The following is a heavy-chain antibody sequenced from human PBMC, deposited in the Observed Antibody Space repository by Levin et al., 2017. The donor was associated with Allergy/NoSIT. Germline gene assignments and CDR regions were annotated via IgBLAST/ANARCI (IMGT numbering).Heavy chain of an antibody. V-gene: IGHV1-69*04. CDR3: ARGGVGSGFGY. CDR2: IIPILGIA. Sequence: ASVKVSCKASGGTFSSYAISWVRQAPGQGLEWMGRIIPILGIANYAQKFQGRVTITADKSTSTAYMELSSLRSEDTAVYYCARGGVGSGFGYWGQGTLVTVSS. J-gene: IGHJ4*02. CDR1: GGTFSSYA. D-gene: IGHD6-19*01.